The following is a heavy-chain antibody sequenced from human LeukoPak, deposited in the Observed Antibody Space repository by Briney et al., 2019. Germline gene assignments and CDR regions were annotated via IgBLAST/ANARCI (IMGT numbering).Heavy chain of an antibody. CDR2: ISSSSSYI. Sequence: GGSLRLSCAASGFTFSSYSMNWVRQAPGKGLEWASSISSSSSYIYYADSVKGRFTISRDNAKNSLYLQMNSLRAEDTAVYYCASGRCTNGVCYKGYYWGQGTLVTVSS. CDR1: GFTFSSYS. V-gene: IGHV3-21*01. CDR3: ASGRCTNGVCYKGYY. J-gene: IGHJ4*02. D-gene: IGHD2-8*01.